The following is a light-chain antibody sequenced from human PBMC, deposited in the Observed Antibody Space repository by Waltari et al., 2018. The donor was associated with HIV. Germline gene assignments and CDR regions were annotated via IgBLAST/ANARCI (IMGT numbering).Light chain of an antibody. CDR2: DAS. CDR1: QGISHA. CDR3: QQFNSYPNT. Sequence: AIQLTQSPSSLSASVCDRVTLTCRASQGISHALAWYQQKPGKPPKVLIFDASNLEGGVSSRFSGSGSGTEFTLTINSLQPEDFATYFCQQFNSYPNTFGGGTKVEIK. V-gene: IGKV1-13*02. J-gene: IGKJ4*01.